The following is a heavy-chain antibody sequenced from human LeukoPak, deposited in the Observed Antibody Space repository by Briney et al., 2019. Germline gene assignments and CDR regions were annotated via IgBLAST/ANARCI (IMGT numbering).Heavy chain of an antibody. CDR3: ARLGLTTQYGMDV. CDR2: IYYSGST. CDR1: GFTFSSYA. D-gene: IGHD4-11*01. J-gene: IGHJ6*02. Sequence: GSLRLSCAASGFTFSSYAMSWIRQPPGKGLEWIGYIYYSGSTNYNPSLKSRVTISVDTSKNQFSLKLSSMTAADTAVYYCARLGLTTQYGMDVWGQGTTVTVSS. V-gene: IGHV4-59*08.